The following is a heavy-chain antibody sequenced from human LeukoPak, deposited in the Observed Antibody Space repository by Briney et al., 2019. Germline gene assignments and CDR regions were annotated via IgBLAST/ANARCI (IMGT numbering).Heavy chain of an antibody. CDR1: GGPISSGGYY. J-gene: IGHJ4*02. Sequence: SETLSLTCTVSGGPISSGGYYWSWIRQHPGKGLEWIGYIYYSGSTYYNPSLKSRVTISVDTSKNQFSLKLSSVTAADTAVYYCARAVDSGEYYFDYWGQGTLVTVSS. CDR2: IYYSGST. D-gene: IGHD1-26*01. CDR3: ARAVDSGEYYFDY. V-gene: IGHV4-31*03.